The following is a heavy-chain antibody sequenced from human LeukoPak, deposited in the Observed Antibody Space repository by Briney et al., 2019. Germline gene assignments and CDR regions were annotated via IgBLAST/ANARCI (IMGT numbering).Heavy chain of an antibody. D-gene: IGHD4-11*01. V-gene: IGHV1-69*05. Sequence: ASVKVSCKASGGTFSSYAISWVRQAPGQGLEWMGGIIPIFGTANYAQKFQGRVTITTDESTSTAYMELSSLRSEDTAVYYCARVSFYPPATYRAHDYWGQGTLVTVSS. CDR3: ARVSFYPPATYRAHDY. J-gene: IGHJ4*02. CDR2: IIPIFGTA. CDR1: GGTFSSYA.